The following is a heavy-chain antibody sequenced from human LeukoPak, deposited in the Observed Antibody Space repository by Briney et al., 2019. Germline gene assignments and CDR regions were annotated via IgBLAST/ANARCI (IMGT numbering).Heavy chain of an antibody. V-gene: IGHV3-21*01. CDR3: ARGPRANHFNWFDP. CDR2: IGHSSQYI. D-gene: IGHD1-26*01. J-gene: IGHJ5*02. CDR1: GFTFSYYW. Sequence: GGSLRLSCAASGFTFSYYWMNWVRQTPGKDLQWVASIGHSSQYIYYADSVKGRFTISRDNAKNSLYLQMNSLRAEDTAVYYCARGPRANHFNWFDPWGQGTLVTVSS.